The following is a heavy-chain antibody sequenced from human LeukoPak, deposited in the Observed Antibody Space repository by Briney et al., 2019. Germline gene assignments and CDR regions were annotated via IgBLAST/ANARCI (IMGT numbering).Heavy chain of an antibody. CDR1: GGSFSGYY. D-gene: IGHD6-13*01. Sequence: PSETLSLTCAVYGGSFSGYYWSWIRQPPGKGLEWIGEINHSGSTNYNPSLKSRVTISVDTSKNQFSLKLSSVTAADTAVYYCARDPLSSQGYWGQGTLVTVSS. CDR2: INHSGST. J-gene: IGHJ4*02. V-gene: IGHV4-34*01. CDR3: ARDPLSSQGY.